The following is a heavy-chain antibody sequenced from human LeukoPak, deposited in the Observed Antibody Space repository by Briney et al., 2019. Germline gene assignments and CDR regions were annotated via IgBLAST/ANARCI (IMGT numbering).Heavy chain of an antibody. V-gene: IGHV3-23*01. J-gene: IGHJ4*02. CDR1: GLAFSKYA. D-gene: IGHD3-9*01. Sequence: GGSLRLSCAASGLAFSKYAMSWVRQAPGKGLEWVSAISGSGGSKYYADSVKGRFTISRDNSKNTLYVQMNSLRAEDTATYYCAKGTTYYDILTGYGYPYYFDYWGQGTLVTVSS. CDR3: AKGTTYYDILTGYGYPYYFDY. CDR2: ISGSGGSK.